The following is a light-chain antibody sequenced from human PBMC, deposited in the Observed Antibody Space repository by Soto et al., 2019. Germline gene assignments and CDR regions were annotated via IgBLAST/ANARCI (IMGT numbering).Light chain of an antibody. CDR1: QSVGSS. CDR3: QQRSSWFN. V-gene: IGKV3-11*01. J-gene: IGKJ2*01. Sequence: IVLTQSPATLSLSPGERVTLSCRASQSVGSSLAWYQQKPGQPPRLLIYDASNRATGIPARFSGSGSGTDFSLTISGLEPEDFAVYYCQQRSSWFNFGQGTKLDIK. CDR2: DAS.